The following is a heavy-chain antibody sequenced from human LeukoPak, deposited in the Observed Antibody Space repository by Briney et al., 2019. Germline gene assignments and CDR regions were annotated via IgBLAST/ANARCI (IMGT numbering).Heavy chain of an antibody. J-gene: IGHJ4*02. Sequence: PSETLSLTCAVYGGSFSGYYWSWIRQPPGKGLEWIGEINHSGSTNYNPSLKSRVTISVDTSKNQFSLKLSSVTAADTAVYYCARDIGTAIEPQYYFDYWGQGTLVTVSS. CDR1: GGSFSGYY. V-gene: IGHV4-34*01. CDR3: ARDIGTAIEPQYYFDY. D-gene: IGHD2-21*02. CDR2: INHSGST.